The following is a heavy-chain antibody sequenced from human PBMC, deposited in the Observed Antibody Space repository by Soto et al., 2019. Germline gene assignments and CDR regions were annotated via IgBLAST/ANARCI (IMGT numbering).Heavy chain of an antibody. CDR3: ANGSIVGDNKDCLDV. J-gene: IGHJ6*02. CDR1: GFTFSSYS. Sequence: GGSLRLSCAASGFTFSSYSMYWVRQSPGKGLEWVSFISNNGSNKYYADSVKGRLTISRDNSENTLYLQMNSLRAEDTAVYYCANGSIVGDNKDCLDVWGQGTMVTVSS. CDR2: ISNNGSNK. V-gene: IGHV3-30*18. D-gene: IGHD1-26*01.